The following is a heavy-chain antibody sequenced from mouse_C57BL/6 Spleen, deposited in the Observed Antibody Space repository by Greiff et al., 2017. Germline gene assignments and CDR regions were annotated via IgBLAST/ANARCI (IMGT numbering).Heavy chain of an antibody. Sequence: EVKLMESGPGLVKPSQSLSLTCSVTGYSITSGYYWNWIRQFPGNKLEWMGYISYDGSNNYNPSLKNRISITRDTSKNQFFLKLNSVTTEDTATYYCARGESNWYFDVWGTGTTVTVSS. J-gene: IGHJ1*03. CDR2: ISYDGSN. CDR3: ARGESNWYFDV. V-gene: IGHV3-6*01. CDR1: GYSITSGYY.